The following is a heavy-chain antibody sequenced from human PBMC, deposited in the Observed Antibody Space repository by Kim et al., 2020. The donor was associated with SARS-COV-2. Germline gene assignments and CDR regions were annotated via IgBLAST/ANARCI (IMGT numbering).Heavy chain of an antibody. CDR3: ARGVVAVAGTLGAFDI. CDR2: INAGNGNT. CDR1: GYTFTSYA. D-gene: IGHD6-19*01. V-gene: IGHV1-3*01. J-gene: IGHJ3*02. Sequence: ASVKVSCKASGYTFTSYAMHWVRQAPGQRLEWMGWINAGNGNTKYSQKFQGRVTITRDTSASTAYMELSSLRSEDTAVYYCARGVVAVAGTLGAFDIWGQGTMVTVSS.